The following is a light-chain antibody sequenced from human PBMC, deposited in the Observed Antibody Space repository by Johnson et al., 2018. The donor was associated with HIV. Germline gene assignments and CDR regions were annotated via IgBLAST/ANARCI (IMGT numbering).Light chain of an antibody. CDR1: SSNIGNNY. J-gene: IGLJ1*01. Sequence: QSVLTQPPSVSAAPGQKVTISCSGSSSNIGNNYVSWYQHLPGTAPKLLIYENNKRPSGIPDRFSGSKSDTSATLDITGLQTGDEADYYCGTWDSILSVYVFGNGTKVTVL. CDR3: GTWDSILSVYV. V-gene: IGLV1-51*02. CDR2: ENN.